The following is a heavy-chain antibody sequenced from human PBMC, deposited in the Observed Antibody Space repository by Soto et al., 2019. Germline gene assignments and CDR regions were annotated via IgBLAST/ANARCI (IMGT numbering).Heavy chain of an antibody. D-gene: IGHD6-13*01. CDR1: GGTFDSYR. V-gene: IGHV1-69*02. Sequence: QDQLVQSGAEVKKPGSSLRVSCRASGGTFDSYRISWVRQAPGQGLEWLGKVAPIFDFSRYAPKFQGRVPITADQSTRIAYMDLSGLTCEDTAVDYCATGELGGRQQLVRDAFDFWGQGTKVTVSS. CDR2: VAPIFDFS. CDR3: ATGELGGRQQLVRDAFDF. J-gene: IGHJ3*01.